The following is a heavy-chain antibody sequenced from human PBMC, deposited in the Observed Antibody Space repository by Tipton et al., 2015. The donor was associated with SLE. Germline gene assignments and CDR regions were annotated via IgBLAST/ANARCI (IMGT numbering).Heavy chain of an antibody. D-gene: IGHD2-21*02. J-gene: IGHJ4*02. Sequence: LRLSCTVSGGSISSHYWSWIRQPPGKGLEWIGEINHSGSTNYNPSLKSRVTISVDTSKNQFSLKLSSVTAADTAVHYCARSNIVVVTAPYFDYWGQGTLVTVSS. CDR3: ARSNIVVVTAPYFDY. V-gene: IGHV4-34*01. CDR1: GGSISSHY. CDR2: INHSGST.